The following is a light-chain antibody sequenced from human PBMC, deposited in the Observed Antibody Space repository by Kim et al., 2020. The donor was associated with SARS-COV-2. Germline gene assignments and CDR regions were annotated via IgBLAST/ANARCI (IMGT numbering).Light chain of an antibody. CDR1: QSLVYSDGNTY. J-gene: IGKJ5*01. CDR2: KVS. V-gene: IGKV2-30*01. CDR3: MQGIHPIT. Sequence: DVVMTQSPRSLPVTLGQPASISCRSSQSLVYSDGNTYLNWFQQRPGQSPRRLIYKVSNRDSGVPDRFSGSGSGTDFTLKISRVEAEYVGVYYCMQGIHPITFGQGTRLEIK.